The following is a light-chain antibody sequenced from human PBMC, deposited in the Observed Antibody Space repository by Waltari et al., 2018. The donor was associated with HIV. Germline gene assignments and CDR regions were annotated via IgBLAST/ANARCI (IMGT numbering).Light chain of an antibody. J-gene: IGKJ2*01. V-gene: IGKV3-20*01. CDR3: QQFDDWEYT. Sequence: VLTQSPGSLSFSPGDSVPPSCRASTNVNRDYLAWYQQRRGQPPTLLVSGTSVRAPGVPDRFSGNGSGTVFTLTINRLEPEDFTTYLCQQFDDWEYTFGQGTHL. CDR2: GTS. CDR1: TNVNRDY.